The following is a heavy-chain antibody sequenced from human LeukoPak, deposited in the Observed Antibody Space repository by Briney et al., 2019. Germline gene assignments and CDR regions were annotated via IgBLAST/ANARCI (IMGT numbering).Heavy chain of an antibody. D-gene: IGHD1-1*01. CDR1: GGSISSSSYY. Sequence: SETLSLTCTVSGGSISSSSYYWGWIRQPPGKGLEWIGSIYYSGSTNFNPSLNGRVSISRDTTKNLFSLRLRSVTAADTAVYFCARGRVSSSTWYSTYYYYFYMDVWGKGTTVTVSS. CDR2: IYYSGST. J-gene: IGHJ6*03. CDR3: ARGRVSSSTWYSTYYYYFYMDV. V-gene: IGHV4-39*07.